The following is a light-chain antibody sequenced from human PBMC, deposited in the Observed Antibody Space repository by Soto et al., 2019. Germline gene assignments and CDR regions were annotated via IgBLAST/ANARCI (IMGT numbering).Light chain of an antibody. CDR3: AALDYTLNGCV. CDR2: SDN. V-gene: IGLV1-44*01. Sequence: QSVLTQPPSASGTPGQRVTISCSGSSSNIGTYRVSWYQHFPGTAPRLLIYSDNQRPSGVPDRFSASKSGASASLAISGLQSEDEAYFYCAALDYTLNGCVFGIGTKGTV. CDR1: SSNIGTYR. J-gene: IGLJ1*01.